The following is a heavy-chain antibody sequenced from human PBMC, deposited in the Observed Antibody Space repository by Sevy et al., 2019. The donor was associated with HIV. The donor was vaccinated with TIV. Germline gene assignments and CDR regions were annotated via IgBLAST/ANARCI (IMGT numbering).Heavy chain of an antibody. Sequence: ASVKVSCKASGYTFTGYYMHWVRQAPGQGLEWMGWINPNSGGTNYAQKFQGRVTMTRDTSISTAYMELSRLRSDDTAVYYCARAYCTNVVCYTGGYYGMDVWGQGTTVTVSS. CDR3: ARAYCTNVVCYTGGYYGMDV. CDR2: INPNSGGT. CDR1: GYTFTGYY. D-gene: IGHD2-8*01. V-gene: IGHV1-2*02. J-gene: IGHJ6*02.